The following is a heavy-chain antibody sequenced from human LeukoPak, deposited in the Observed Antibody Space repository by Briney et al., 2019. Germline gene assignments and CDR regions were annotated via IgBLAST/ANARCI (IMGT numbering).Heavy chain of an antibody. CDR1: GYTFTSYY. CDR3: ARSSSSSIYGMDV. D-gene: IGHD6-13*01. V-gene: IGHV1-46*01. CDR2: INPTGGST. Sequence: ASVKVSCKASGYTFTSYYMHWVRQAPGQGLEWTGFINPTGGSTSYAQKFQGRVTMTRDTSTSTVYMGLSSLRSEDTAVYYCARSSSSSIYGMDVWGQGTTVTVSS. J-gene: IGHJ6*02.